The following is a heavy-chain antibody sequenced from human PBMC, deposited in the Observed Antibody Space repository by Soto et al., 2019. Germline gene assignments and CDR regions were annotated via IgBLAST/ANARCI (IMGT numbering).Heavy chain of an antibody. J-gene: IGHJ4*02. V-gene: IGHV3-11*01. CDR2: ISTSDSI. Sequence: GGSLRLSCAASGFTFSDYYMSWIRQAPGKGLEWVSYISTSDSIYYADSVKGRLTISRDNAKNSLYLQTNSLRAEDTAVYYCARDLGYYDSSGYFDFWGQGTLVTVSS. CDR1: GFTFSDYY. CDR3: ARDLGYYDSSGYFDF. D-gene: IGHD3-22*01.